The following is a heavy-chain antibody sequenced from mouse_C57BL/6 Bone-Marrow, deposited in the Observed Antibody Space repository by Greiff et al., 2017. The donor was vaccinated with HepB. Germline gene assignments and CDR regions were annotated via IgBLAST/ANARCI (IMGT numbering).Heavy chain of an antibody. CDR3: ARDDYSYYYAMDY. D-gene: IGHD2-4*01. CDR2: INPGSGGT. J-gene: IGHJ4*01. Sequence: QVQLQQSGAELVRPGTSVKVSCKASGYAFTNYLIEWVKQRPGQGLEWIGVINPGSGGTNYNEKFKGKATLTADKSSSTAYMQLSSLTSEDSAVYFCARDDYSYYYAMDYWGQGTSVTVSS. CDR1: GYAFTNYL. V-gene: IGHV1-54*01.